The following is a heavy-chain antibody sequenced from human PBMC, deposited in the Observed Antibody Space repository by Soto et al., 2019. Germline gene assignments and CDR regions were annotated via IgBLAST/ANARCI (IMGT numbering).Heavy chain of an antibody. V-gene: IGHV4-61*08. D-gene: IGHD4-4*01. Sequence: SETLSLTCTVSGGCISSGGYYWSWIRQHPGKGLEWIGYIFDSGNAYYNPSLKSRVTISVDTSKNQFSLKLTSVTAADTAVYYCARHRRTTVAKFYFDNWGQGALVTVSS. J-gene: IGHJ4*02. CDR2: IFDSGNA. CDR1: GGCISSGGYY. CDR3: ARHRRTTVAKFYFDN.